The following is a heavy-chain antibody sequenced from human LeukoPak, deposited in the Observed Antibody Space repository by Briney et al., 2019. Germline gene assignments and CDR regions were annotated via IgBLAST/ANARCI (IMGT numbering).Heavy chain of an antibody. V-gene: IGHV1-69*05. Sequence: SVKVSCEASGGTFSSYAISWVRQAPGQGLEWMGGIIPIFGTANYAQKFQGRVTITTDESTSTAYMELSSLRSEDTAVYYCARAHTSTVTCYYYYYYMDVWGKGTTVTVSS. CDR2: IIPIFGTA. J-gene: IGHJ6*03. D-gene: IGHD4-17*01. CDR1: GGTFSSYA. CDR3: ARAHTSTVTCYYYYYYMDV.